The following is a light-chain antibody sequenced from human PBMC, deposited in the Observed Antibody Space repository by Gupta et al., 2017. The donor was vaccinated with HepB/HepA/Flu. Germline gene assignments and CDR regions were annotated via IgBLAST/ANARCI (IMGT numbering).Light chain of an antibody. CDR3: GTWDTSLTAGV. V-gene: IGLV1-51*02. Sequence: QSVLTRPPSVSAAPGQKVTISCSGSSSNIGNNYVSWYQQLPGTAPKLLIYESDKRPSGIPDRFSGSKSGTSATLAITGLQTGDEADYYCGTWDTSLTAGVFGGGTKLTVL. J-gene: IGLJ2*01. CDR2: ESD. CDR1: SSNIGNNY.